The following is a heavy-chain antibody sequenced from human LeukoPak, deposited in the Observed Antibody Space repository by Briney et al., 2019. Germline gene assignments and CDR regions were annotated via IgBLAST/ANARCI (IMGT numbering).Heavy chain of an antibody. CDR3: ARHIRFPYYFDY. CDR1: GGSISSYY. CDR2: IYYSGST. V-gene: IGHV4-59*08. D-gene: IGHD3-3*02. J-gene: IGHJ4*02. Sequence: PSETLSLTCTVSGGSISSYYWSWIRQPPGKGLEWIGYIYYSGSTNYNPSLKSRVTLSVDTSKNQFSLKLSSVTAADTAVYYCARHIRFPYYFDYWGQGTLVTVSS.